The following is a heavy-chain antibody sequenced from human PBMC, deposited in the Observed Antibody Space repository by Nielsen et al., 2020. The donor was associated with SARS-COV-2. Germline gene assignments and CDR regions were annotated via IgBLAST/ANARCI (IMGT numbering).Heavy chain of an antibody. CDR1: GFMFSDYY. Sequence: GGSLRLSCAASGFMFSDYYVSWIRQAPGKGLEWISYISSTFYINYADSVRGRFTISRDNEKNTVYLQMNSLGVEDTAVYFCAREGRRLPLDYLGQGTLVTVSS. J-gene: IGHJ4*02. V-gene: IGHV3-11*05. CDR3: AREGRRLPLDY. D-gene: IGHD3-16*01. CDR2: ISSTFYI.